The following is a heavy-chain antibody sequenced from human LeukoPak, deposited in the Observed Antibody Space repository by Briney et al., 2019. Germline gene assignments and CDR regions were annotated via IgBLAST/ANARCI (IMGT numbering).Heavy chain of an antibody. V-gene: IGHV3-30-3*01. CDR1: GFIFSDYI. J-gene: IGHJ5*02. Sequence: GGPLRLSCAASGFIFSDYIMHWLRQAPGRGLEWVALISHDAGNKHFADSVKGRFTISRDNSKNTMYLEMNDVRPDDSAMYYCARERGSSGSAGWFDPWGQGTPVTVSS. CDR2: ISHDAGNK. D-gene: IGHD3-22*01. CDR3: ARERGSSGSAGWFDP.